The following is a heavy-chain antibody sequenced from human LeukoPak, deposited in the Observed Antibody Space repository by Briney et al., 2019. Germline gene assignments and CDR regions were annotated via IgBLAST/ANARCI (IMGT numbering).Heavy chain of an antibody. V-gene: IGHV3-48*01. D-gene: IGHD1-26*01. J-gene: IGHJ4*02. CDR1: GFTFSSYS. CDR3: ARGRSGSLLPPYFDY. Sequence: GGSLRLSCAASGFTFSSYSMNWVRQAPGKGLEWVSYISSSSSTIYYADSVKGRFTISRDNSKNTLYLQMNSLRAEDTAVYYCARGRSGSLLPPYFDYWGQGTLVTVSS. CDR2: ISSSSSTI.